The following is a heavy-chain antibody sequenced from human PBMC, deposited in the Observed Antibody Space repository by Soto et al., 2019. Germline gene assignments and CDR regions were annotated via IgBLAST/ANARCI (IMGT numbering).Heavy chain of an antibody. CDR1: GFNFRNYW. V-gene: IGHV3-74*01. CDR2: ISPFDSKT. D-gene: IGHD2-21*01. J-gene: IGHJ5*02. CDR3: SREFVVRRRPLGKDL. Sequence: PGGSLRLSCAAGGFNFRNYWVHWVRQVPGKGLVWLSGISPFDSKTYYADSVQGRFAISGDDAKGTVSLQMNNLRSDDTAVYFCSREFVVRRRPLGKDLWVPGTQVTVSS.